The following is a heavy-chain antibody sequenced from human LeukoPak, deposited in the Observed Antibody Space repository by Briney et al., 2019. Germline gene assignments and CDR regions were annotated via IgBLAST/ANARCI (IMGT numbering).Heavy chain of an antibody. J-gene: IGHJ5*02. CDR1: GYTFTSYG. V-gene: IGHV1-18*01. CDR2: ISAYNGNT. Sequence: GASVKVSCKASGYTFTSYGISWVRQAPGQGLERMGWISAYNGNTNYAQKLQGRVTMTTDTSTSTAYMELRSLRSDDTAVYYCARLDIVVVPAVTGWFDPWGQGTLVTVSS. D-gene: IGHD2-2*01. CDR3: ARLDIVVVPAVTGWFDP.